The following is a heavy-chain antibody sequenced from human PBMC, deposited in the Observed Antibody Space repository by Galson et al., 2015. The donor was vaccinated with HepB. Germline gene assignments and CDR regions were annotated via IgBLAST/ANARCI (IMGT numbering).Heavy chain of an antibody. V-gene: IGHV1-69*13. D-gene: IGHD2-21*02. J-gene: IGHJ6*02. CDR3: AREVVVTATPTYYYYGMDV. CDR1: GGTFSSYA. CDR2: IIPIFGTA. Sequence: SVKVSCKASGGTFSSYAISWVRQAPGQGLEWMGGIIPIFGTANYAQKFQGRVTITADESTSTAYMELSSLRSEDTAVYYCAREVVVTATPTYYYYGMDVWGQGTTVTVSS.